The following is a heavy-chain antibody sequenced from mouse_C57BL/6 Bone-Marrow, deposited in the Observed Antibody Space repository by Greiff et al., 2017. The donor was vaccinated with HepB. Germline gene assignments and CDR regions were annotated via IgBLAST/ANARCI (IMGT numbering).Heavy chain of an antibody. Sequence: VQLQQPGAELVKPGASVKMSCKASGYTFTSYWITWVKQRPGQGLEWIGDIYPGSGSTNYNEKFKSKATLTVDTSSSTAYMQLSSLTSEDSAVYYCARGEEGGSPYYYAMDYWGQGTSVTVSS. CDR3: ARGEEGGSPYYYAMDY. J-gene: IGHJ4*01. D-gene: IGHD1-1*02. V-gene: IGHV1-55*01. CDR2: IYPGSGST. CDR1: GYTFTSYW.